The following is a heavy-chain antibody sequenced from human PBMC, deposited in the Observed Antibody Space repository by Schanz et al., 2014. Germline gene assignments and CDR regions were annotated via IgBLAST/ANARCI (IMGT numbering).Heavy chain of an antibody. CDR1: GFTFSSYA. Sequence: QVQLVESGGGVVQPGRSLRLSCAASGFTFSSYAVHWVRQAPDKGLGWVAVTSSDGSLKYYADSVKGRFTISRDNSRDTVYLQMNSLRGEDTAVYSCARGGRGGYPGRAFDIGGQGKMVTASS. V-gene: IGHV3-30*04. D-gene: IGHD5-12*01. J-gene: IGHJ3*02. CDR3: ARGGRGGYPGRAFDI. CDR2: TSSDGSLK.